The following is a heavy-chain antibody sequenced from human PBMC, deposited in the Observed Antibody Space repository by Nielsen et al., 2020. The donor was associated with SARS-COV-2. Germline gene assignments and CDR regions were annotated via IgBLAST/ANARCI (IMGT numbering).Heavy chain of an antibody. CDR1: GGSISSGGYY. Sequence: SETLSLTCTVSGGSISSGGYYWIWIRQHPGKGLEWIGNIHDTGNTYYTPSLKSRVTISVDTSKNRFSLSLTSVTAADTAVYYCARALFPYCSGGSCDLPAYWGQGTLVTVSS. D-gene: IGHD2-15*01. CDR3: ARALFPYCSGGSCDLPAY. V-gene: IGHV4-31*03. J-gene: IGHJ4*02. CDR2: IHDTGNT.